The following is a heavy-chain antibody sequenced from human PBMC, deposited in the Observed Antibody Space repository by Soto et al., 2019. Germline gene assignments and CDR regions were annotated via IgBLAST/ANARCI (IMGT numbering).Heavy chain of an antibody. J-gene: IGHJ6*01. CDR2: IYPGDSDT. V-gene: IGHV5-51*01. CDR1: GYSFTSYW. Sequence: GESLKISCKGSGYSFTSYWIGWVRQMPGKGLEWMGIIYPGDSDTRYSPSLQGQVTISADKPISTAYLQWSSLKASDTAMYYCARRGYSGSGYYYGMDVWGQGNTVTVSS. CDR3: ARRGYSGSGYYYGMDV. D-gene: IGHD5-12*01.